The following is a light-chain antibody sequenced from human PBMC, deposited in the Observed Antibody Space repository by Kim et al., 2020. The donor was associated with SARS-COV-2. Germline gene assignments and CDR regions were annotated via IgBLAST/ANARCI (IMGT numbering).Light chain of an antibody. Sequence: AAVGGRVIITCRASQSVRTWLAWYQQKPGKAPKVLIYYASNLESGVPSRFSGSGSGTEFTLIISSLQPDDFATYYCQQYDSYPWTFGQGTKVDIK. CDR2: YAS. CDR1: QSVRTW. J-gene: IGKJ1*01. V-gene: IGKV1-5*01. CDR3: QQYDSYPWT.